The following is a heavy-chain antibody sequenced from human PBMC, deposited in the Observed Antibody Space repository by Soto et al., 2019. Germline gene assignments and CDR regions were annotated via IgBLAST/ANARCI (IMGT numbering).Heavy chain of an antibody. D-gene: IGHD1-7*01. CDR2: IIPVFRSI. Sequence: VQLVQSGAEVKTPGSSVKVSCKASGDTFSSYSIAWVRQAPGQGLEWMGGIIPVFRSINYSQKFQGRVTITADESTPTAYMELASLRPQDTAVYFCARDDGWNYRYYDMEVWGQGTTVTVS. CDR1: GDTFSSYS. V-gene: IGHV1-69*12. J-gene: IGHJ6*02. CDR3: ARDDGWNYRYYDMEV.